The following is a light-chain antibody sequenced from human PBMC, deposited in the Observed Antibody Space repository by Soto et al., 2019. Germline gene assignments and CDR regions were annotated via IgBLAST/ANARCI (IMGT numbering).Light chain of an antibody. CDR1: SGHSSYA. Sequence: QLVLTQSPSASASLGASVKLTCTLSSGHSSYAIAWHQQQPEKGPRYLMKLNSDGSHSKGDGIPDRFSGSSSGAERYLTISSLQSEDEADYYCQTWGTGIHYVFGTGTKVTDL. CDR2: LNSDGSH. J-gene: IGLJ1*01. CDR3: QTWGTGIHYV. V-gene: IGLV4-69*01.